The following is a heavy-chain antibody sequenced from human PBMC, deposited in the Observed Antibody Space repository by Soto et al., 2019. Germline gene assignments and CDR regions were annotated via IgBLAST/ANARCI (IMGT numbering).Heavy chain of an antibody. CDR1: GDSVSSNGAC. V-gene: IGHV6-1*01. J-gene: IGHJ6*02. CDR3: ARVHCSAGTCLDGLDF. D-gene: IGHD2-15*01. CDR2: IYYRSKWFH. Sequence: SQTLSLTCVISGDSVSSNGACWNWIRQSPSRGLQWLGRIYYRSKWFHDYAASVESRMAINPDTSRNQFSLQLNYVTPEDTAVYYCARVHCSAGTCLDGLDFWGQGTTVTVSS.